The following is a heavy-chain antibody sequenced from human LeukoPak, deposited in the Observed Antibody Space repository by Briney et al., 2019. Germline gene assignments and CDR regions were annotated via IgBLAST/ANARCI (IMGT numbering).Heavy chain of an antibody. J-gene: IGHJ4*02. CDR3: ARAGYSYGSPHQPVDY. CDR2: ISYDGSNK. D-gene: IGHD5-18*01. Sequence: PGGSLRLSCVTSGFTFNNYEMNWVRQAPGKGLEWVAVISYDGSNKYYADSVKGRFTISRDNSKNTLYLQMNSLRAEDTAVYYCARAGYSYGSPHQPVDYWGQGTLVTVSS. V-gene: IGHV3-30*04. CDR1: GFTFNNYE.